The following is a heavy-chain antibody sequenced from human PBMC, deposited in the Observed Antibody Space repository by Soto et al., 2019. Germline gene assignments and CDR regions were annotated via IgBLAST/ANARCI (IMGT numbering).Heavy chain of an antibody. V-gene: IGHV3-30-3*01. Sequence: QVYLVESGGGVVQPGRSLRLSCAASGFTFSSYTMHWVRQAPGKGLEWVAVISPDGNNEYYADSVKGRFTISRDNSKNTLYLQMNSLRAEETAMFYCARDLISTPGTPNYWGQGTLVTVSS. CDR3: ARDLISTPGTPNY. CDR1: GFTFSSYT. D-gene: IGHD6-13*01. J-gene: IGHJ4*02. CDR2: ISPDGNNE.